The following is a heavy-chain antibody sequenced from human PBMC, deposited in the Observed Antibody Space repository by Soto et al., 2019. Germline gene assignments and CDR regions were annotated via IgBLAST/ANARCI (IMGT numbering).Heavy chain of an antibody. Sequence: ASVKVSCKVSGYTLTELSMHWVRQAPGKGLEWMGGFDPEDGETIYAQKFQGRVTMTEDTSTDTAYMELSSLRSEDTAVYYCATDSMVRGVIAYWGQGTLVTVSS. CDR2: FDPEDGET. J-gene: IGHJ4*02. V-gene: IGHV1-24*01. CDR1: GYTLTELS. CDR3: ATDSMVRGVIAY. D-gene: IGHD3-10*01.